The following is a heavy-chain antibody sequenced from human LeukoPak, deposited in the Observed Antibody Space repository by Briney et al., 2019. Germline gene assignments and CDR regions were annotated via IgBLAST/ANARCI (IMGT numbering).Heavy chain of an antibody. J-gene: IGHJ5*02. CDR2: IYYSGST. D-gene: IGHD3-9*01. CDR3: ARRCRLRYFDWLSPTVAYNWFDP. CDR1: GGSISSSSYY. V-gene: IGHV4-39*07. Sequence: SETLSLTCTVSGGSISSSSYYWGWIRQPPGKGLEWIGSIYYSGSTYYNPSLKSRVTISVDTSKNQFSLKLSSVTAADTAVYYCARRCRLRYFDWLSPTVAYNWFDPWGQGTLVTVSS.